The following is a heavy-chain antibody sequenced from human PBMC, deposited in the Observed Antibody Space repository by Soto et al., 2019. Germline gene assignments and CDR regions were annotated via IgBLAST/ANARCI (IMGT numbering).Heavy chain of an antibody. Sequence: PGGSLRLSCTASGFTFGDYAMSWFRQAPGKGLQWVGFIRGKPYGGTTDYAASVKGRFIISRDDSKSIAYLQMNSLKTEDTAVYYCTRGGYDFWSGYPPPFYGMDVWGQGTTVTAP. V-gene: IGHV3-49*03. CDR1: GFTFGDYA. J-gene: IGHJ6*02. D-gene: IGHD3-3*01. CDR2: IRGKPYGGTT. CDR3: TRGGYDFWSGYPPPFYGMDV.